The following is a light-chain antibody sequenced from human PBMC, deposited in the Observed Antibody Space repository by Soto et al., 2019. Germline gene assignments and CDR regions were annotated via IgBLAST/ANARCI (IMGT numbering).Light chain of an antibody. J-gene: IGKJ1*01. CDR2: GAS. Sequence: EIVFTQSPGTLSLSPGERATLSCRARQSVSSSYLAWYQQKPGQAPRHLIYGASSRAIGIPDRFSGSGFGTDFTLTISRLEPEDFAVYYCQQYGSSPWTFGQGTKVEIK. CDR3: QQYGSSPWT. CDR1: QSVSSSY. V-gene: IGKV3-20*01.